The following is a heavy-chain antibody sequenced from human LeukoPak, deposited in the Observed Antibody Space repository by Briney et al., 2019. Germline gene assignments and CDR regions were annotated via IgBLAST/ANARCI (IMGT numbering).Heavy chain of an antibody. Sequence: GASVKVSCKASGYTFTTYGISWVRQAPGQGLEWTGWISAYNGNTNYAQKLQGRVTMTTDTSTSTAYMELRSLRSDDTAVYYCARSDDFWSGSDAFDIWGKGTMVTVSS. D-gene: IGHD3-3*01. J-gene: IGHJ3*02. CDR2: ISAYNGNT. CDR3: ARSDDFWSGSDAFDI. CDR1: GYTFTTYG. V-gene: IGHV1-18*01.